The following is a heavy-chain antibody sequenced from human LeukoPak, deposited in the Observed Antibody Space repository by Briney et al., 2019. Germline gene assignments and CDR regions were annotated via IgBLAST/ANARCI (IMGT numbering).Heavy chain of an antibody. CDR1: GGSFSGYY. V-gene: IGHV4-34*01. D-gene: IGHD3-22*01. J-gene: IGHJ4*02. CDR2: INHSGST. CDR3: ARSITMIVVVIRWYYFDY. Sequence: SGTLSLTCAVYGGSFSGYYWSWIRQPPGKGLEWIGEINHSGSTNYNPSLKSRVTISVDTSKNQFSLKLSSVTAADTAVYYCARSITMIVVVIRWYYFDYWGQGTLVTVSS.